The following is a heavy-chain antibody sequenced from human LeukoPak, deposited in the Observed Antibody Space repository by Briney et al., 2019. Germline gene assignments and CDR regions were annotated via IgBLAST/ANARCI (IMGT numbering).Heavy chain of an antibody. CDR1: RFLVNSKY. D-gene: IGHD2-21*01. CDR3: ARSIPGPHCGGDGCPQTLTPFAL. V-gene: IGHV3-53*01. CDR2: MYSGGTA. Sequence: GGSLRLSCAAYRFLVNSKYRSWIRQAPGKELEWVSVMYSGGTAFYSDSVRGRFTISRDNSKNTLYLQMSGLKVEDTAVYYCARSIPGPHCGGDGCPQTLTPFALWGQRTLVTVSS. J-gene: IGHJ4*02.